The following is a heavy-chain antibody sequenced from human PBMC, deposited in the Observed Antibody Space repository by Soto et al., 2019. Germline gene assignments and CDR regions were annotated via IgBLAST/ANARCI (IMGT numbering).Heavy chain of an antibody. Sequence: QVQLVESGGGVVQPGGSLRLSCTASGFTFHDYGMQWVRQVPGKGLEWVATIWFDGNNKYYADSVKGRFTISRDNSKNTQSLQRSSLRAEDTAVYYCARDGVGATRFFGYLDYWSQGTLVTVSS. CDR3: ARDGVGATRFFGYLDY. CDR2: IWFDGNNK. J-gene: IGHJ4*02. V-gene: IGHV3-33*01. CDR1: GFTFHDYG. D-gene: IGHD1-26*01.